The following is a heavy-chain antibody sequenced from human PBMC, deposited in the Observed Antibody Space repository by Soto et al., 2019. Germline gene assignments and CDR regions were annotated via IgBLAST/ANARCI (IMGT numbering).Heavy chain of an antibody. J-gene: IGHJ6*02. CDR3: ATSQGSSTSLENYYYYYYGMDV. D-gene: IGHD2-2*01. Sequence: QVQLVQSGAEVKKPGSSVKVSCKASGGTFSSYAISWVRQAPGQGLEWMGGIIPISDTTNYAQKFQGRLTITADDSTSRAYMELSSLRSADTAVYYCATSQGSSTSLENYYYYYYGMDVWGQGTTVTVSS. V-gene: IGHV1-69*01. CDR1: GGTFSSYA. CDR2: IIPISDTT.